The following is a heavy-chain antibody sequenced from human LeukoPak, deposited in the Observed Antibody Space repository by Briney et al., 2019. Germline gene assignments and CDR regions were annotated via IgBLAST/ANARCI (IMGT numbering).Heavy chain of an antibody. CDR1: GGSISSSSYY. Sequence: SETLSLTCTVSGGSISSSSYYWGWIRQPPGKGLEWIGSIYYSGSTYYNPSLKSRVTISVDTSKNQFSLKLSSVTAADTAVYYCARAYLHTFGGVIAPSASGDYFDYWGQGTLVTVSS. CDR3: ARAYLHTFGGVIAPSASGDYFDY. J-gene: IGHJ4*02. D-gene: IGHD3-16*02. CDR2: IYYSGST. V-gene: IGHV4-39*07.